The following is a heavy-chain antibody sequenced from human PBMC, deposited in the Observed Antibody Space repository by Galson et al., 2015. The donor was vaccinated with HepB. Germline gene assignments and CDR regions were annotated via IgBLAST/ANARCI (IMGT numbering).Heavy chain of an antibody. CDR1: GFTFSDYY. CDR3: ARGAPYIVLMVYAVTPDY. CDR2: ISSSSSYT. Sequence: SLRLSCAASGFTFSDYYMSWIRQAPGKGLEWVSYISSSSSYTNYADSVKGRFTISRDNAKNSLYLQMNSLRAEDTAVYYCARGAPYIVLMVYAVTPDYWGQGTLVTVSS. J-gene: IGHJ4*02. D-gene: IGHD2-8*01. V-gene: IGHV3-11*06.